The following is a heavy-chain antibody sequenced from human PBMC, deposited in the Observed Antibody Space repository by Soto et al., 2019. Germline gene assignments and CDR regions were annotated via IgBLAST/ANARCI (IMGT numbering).Heavy chain of an antibody. CDR3: ATXRTSIAVAGETEYYFDY. CDR2: INPNSGDT. J-gene: IGHJ4*02. D-gene: IGHD6-19*01. CDR1: GYTFTGYY. Sequence: ASVKVSCKGSGYTFTGYYMHWVRQAPGQGLEGMGWINPNSGDTNSVQKFQGWVTMTRDTSISTAYMELSRLRSDDTAVYYCATXRTSIAVAGETEYYFDYWGQGTLVTVSS. V-gene: IGHV1-2*04.